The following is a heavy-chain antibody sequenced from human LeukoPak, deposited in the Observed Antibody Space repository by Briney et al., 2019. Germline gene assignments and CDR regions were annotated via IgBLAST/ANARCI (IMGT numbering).Heavy chain of an antibody. D-gene: IGHD3-22*01. Sequence: PSETLSLTCAVYGGSFGGYYWSWIRQPPGKGLEWIGEINHSGSTNYNPSLKSRVTISVDTSKNQFSLKLSSVTAADTAVYYCAASGYYFDYWGQGTLVTVSS. V-gene: IGHV4-34*01. CDR3: AASGYYFDY. CDR1: GGSFGGYY. CDR2: INHSGST. J-gene: IGHJ4*02.